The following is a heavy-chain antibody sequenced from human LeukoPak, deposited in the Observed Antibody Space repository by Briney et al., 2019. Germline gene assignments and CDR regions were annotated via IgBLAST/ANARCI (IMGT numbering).Heavy chain of an antibody. V-gene: IGHV3-33*01. CDR2: TWYGGS. CDR3: AREQSTSGHAGAFDI. D-gene: IGHD5-12*01. Sequence: PGGSLRLSRTPSGFTLWRHGMHWVRQAPGKGLEWVAVTWYGGSDYADSVRGRFSVSRDIFGNTVYLQMDNLRVEDTALYYCAREQSTSGHAGAFDIWGQGTVVTVSS. J-gene: IGHJ3*02. CDR1: GFTLWRHG.